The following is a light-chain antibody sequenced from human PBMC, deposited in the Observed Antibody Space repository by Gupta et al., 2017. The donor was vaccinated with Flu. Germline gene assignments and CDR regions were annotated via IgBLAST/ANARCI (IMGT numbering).Light chain of an antibody. V-gene: IGLV2-14*01. Sequence: GSDIGAYNYVSWYQQHPGKAPKLMMHEVTNRPSGVSDRFSGSKSGNTASLTISGLQSEDEGDYYCSSYTTSTTRVFGGGTKLTVL. J-gene: IGLJ3*02. CDR2: EVT. CDR1: GSDIGAYNY. CDR3: SSYTTSTTRV.